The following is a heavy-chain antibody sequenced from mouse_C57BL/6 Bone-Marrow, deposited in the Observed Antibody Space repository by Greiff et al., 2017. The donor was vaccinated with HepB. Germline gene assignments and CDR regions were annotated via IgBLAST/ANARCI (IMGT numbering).Heavy chain of an antibody. D-gene: IGHD2-3*01. CDR1: GFNIKDYY. V-gene: IGHV14-1*01. CDR2: IDPEDGDT. Sequence: EVQLQESGAELVRPGASVKLSCTASGFNIKDYYMHWVKQRPEQGLEWIGRIDPEDGDTEYAPKFQGKATMTADTSSNTAYLQLSSLTSEDTAVYYCTKGWLLYYAMDYWGQGTSVTVSS. CDR3: TKGWLLYYAMDY. J-gene: IGHJ4*01.